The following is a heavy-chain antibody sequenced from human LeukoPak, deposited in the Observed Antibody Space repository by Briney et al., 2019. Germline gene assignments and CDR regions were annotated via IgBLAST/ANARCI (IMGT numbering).Heavy chain of an antibody. D-gene: IGHD2-15*01. J-gene: IGHJ3*02. Sequence: GGSLRLSCAVSGFSVDYSYMTWVRQAPGKGLEWVSIIYSGDSTYYADSVKGRFTISRHNSKNTLYLQMNSLRVDDTAVYYCAREGVVGAFDIWGQGTMATVSS. CDR2: IYSGDST. CDR1: GFSVDYSY. CDR3: AREGVVGAFDI. V-gene: IGHV3-53*04.